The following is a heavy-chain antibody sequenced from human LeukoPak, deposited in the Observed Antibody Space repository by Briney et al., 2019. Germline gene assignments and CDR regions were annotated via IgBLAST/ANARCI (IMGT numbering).Heavy chain of an antibody. D-gene: IGHD3-22*01. J-gene: IGHJ4*02. CDR2: ISSSSSYI. CDR3: ARAGYYDSSGYLLVGVENDY. Sequence: KPGGSLRLSCAASGFTFSSYGMNWVRQAPGKGLEWVSSISSSSSYIYYADSVKGRFTISRDNAKNSLYLQMNSLRAEDTAVYYCARAGYYDSSGYLLVGVENDYWGQGTLVTVSS. V-gene: IGHV3-21*01. CDR1: GFTFSSYG.